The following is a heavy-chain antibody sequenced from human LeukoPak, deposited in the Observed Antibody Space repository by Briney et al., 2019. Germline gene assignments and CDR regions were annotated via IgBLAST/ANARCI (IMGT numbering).Heavy chain of an antibody. D-gene: IGHD2-2*01. CDR2: INSDESVT. CDR1: GFTFSSSW. V-gene: IGHV3-74*03. Sequence: GGSLRLSCAASGFTFSSSWMQWVRQAPGQGLVWVSRINSDESVTTYTNSVKGRFTISRDNAKNTLYLQMNSLRAEDTAMYYCVRSRFTTSSFDYWGQGTLVTVSS. J-gene: IGHJ4*02. CDR3: VRSRFTTSSFDY.